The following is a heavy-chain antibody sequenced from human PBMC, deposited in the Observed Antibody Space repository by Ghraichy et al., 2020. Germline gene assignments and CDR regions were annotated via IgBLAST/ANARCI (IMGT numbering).Heavy chain of an antibody. Sequence: ASVKVSCKVSGYTLTELSMHWVRQAPGKGLEWMGGFDPEDGETIYAQKFQGRVTMTEDTSTDTAYMELSSLRSEDTAVYYCATDHSMSIAARPVYWGQGTLVTVSS. CDR2: FDPEDGET. J-gene: IGHJ4*02. V-gene: IGHV1-24*01. CDR3: ATDHSMSIAARPVY. D-gene: IGHD6-6*01. CDR1: GYTLTELS.